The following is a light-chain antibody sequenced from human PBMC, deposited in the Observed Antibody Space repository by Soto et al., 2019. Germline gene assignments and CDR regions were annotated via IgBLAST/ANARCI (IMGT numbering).Light chain of an antibody. CDR1: SGSVSISYF. CDR3: VLYMGSGIWV. V-gene: IGLV8-61*01. J-gene: IGLJ3*02. Sequence: QAVVTQEPSFSVSPGGTVTLTCGLSSGSVSISYFPSWYQQTPGQAPRTLLYNTNTRSSGVPDRFSGSILGNKAALTITGAQADDECDYYCVLYMGSGIWVFGGGTKLTVL. CDR2: NTN.